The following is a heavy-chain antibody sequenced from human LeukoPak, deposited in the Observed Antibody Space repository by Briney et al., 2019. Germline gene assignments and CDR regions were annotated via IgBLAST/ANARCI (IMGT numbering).Heavy chain of an antibody. CDR2: INHSGST. CDR1: GGSFSGYY. V-gene: IGHV4-34*01. J-gene: IGHJ4*02. CDR3: ARGRRGGGSCYLT. Sequence: SETLSLTCAVYGGSFSGYYWSWIRQPPGKGLEWIGEINHSGSTNYNPSLKSRVTISVDTSKNQFSLKLSSVTAADTAVYYCARGRRGGGSCYLTWGQGTLVTVSS. D-gene: IGHD2-15*01.